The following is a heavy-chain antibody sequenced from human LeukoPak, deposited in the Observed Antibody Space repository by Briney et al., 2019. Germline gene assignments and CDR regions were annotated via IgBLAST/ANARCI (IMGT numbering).Heavy chain of an antibody. CDR2: ISNDGNNK. CDR1: GFTSSTYV. CDR3: ARDTPQDYGMDV. Sequence: GRSLRLSCAASGFTSSTYVMHWVRQAPGKGLEWVALISNDGNNKYYADSVKGRFTISRDNSKNTLYLQMNSLRAEDTAVYYCARDTPQDYGMDVWGQGTTVTVSS. J-gene: IGHJ6*02. V-gene: IGHV3-30-3*01. D-gene: IGHD2-15*01.